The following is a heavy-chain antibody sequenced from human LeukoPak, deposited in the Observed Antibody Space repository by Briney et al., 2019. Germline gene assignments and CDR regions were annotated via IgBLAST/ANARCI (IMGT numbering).Heavy chain of an antibody. CDR3: ARPAAATGENDAFDI. J-gene: IGHJ3*02. V-gene: IGHV3-30*04. Sequence: PGGSLRLSCAASGFTFSSYAMLWVRQAPGKGLEWVAVISYDGSNKYYAASVKGRFSISRDNSKNTLYLQMNSLRAEDTAVYYCARPAAATGENDAFDIWGQGTMVTVSS. D-gene: IGHD2-15*01. CDR2: ISYDGSNK. CDR1: GFTFSSYA.